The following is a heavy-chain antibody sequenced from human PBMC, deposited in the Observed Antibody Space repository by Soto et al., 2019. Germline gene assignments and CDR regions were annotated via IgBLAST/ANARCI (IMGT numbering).Heavy chain of an antibody. CDR2: TYYRSKWYN. CDR1: GESVSSNSAA. CDR3: ARAGAVPGHYYYYYGMDV. J-gene: IGHJ6*02. D-gene: IGHD1-26*01. Sequence: SQTLSLTCAISGESVSSNSAAWNWIRQSPSRGREWLGRTYYRSKWYNDYAVSVKSRITINPDTSKNQFSLQLNSVTPEDTAVYYCARAGAVPGHYYYYYGMDVWGQGTTVTVSS. V-gene: IGHV6-1*01.